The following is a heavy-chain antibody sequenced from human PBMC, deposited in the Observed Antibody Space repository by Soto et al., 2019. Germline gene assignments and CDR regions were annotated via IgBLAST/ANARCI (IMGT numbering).Heavy chain of an antibody. D-gene: IGHD3-22*01. V-gene: IGHV3-30*18. CDR2: ISYDGSNK. J-gene: IGHJ3*01. Sequence: GGSLRLSCAASGFTFSSYGMHWVRQAPGKGLEWVAVISYDGSNKYYADSVKGRFTISRDNSKNTLYLQMNSLRAEDTAVYYCAKEASPNYYDSSGLRSWVWGQGTMVTVSS. CDR1: GFTFSSYG. CDR3: AKEASPNYYDSSGLRSWV.